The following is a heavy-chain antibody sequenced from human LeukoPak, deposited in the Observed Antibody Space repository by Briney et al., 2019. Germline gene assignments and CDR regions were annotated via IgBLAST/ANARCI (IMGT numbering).Heavy chain of an antibody. CDR3: AKDRGVPAAMFEFDY. J-gene: IGHJ4*02. D-gene: IGHD2-2*01. V-gene: IGHV3-23*01. Sequence: GGSLRLSCAASGFTFSSYAMSRVRQAPGKGLEWVSAISGSGGSTYYADSVKGRFTISRDNSKNTLYLQMNSLRAEDTAVYYCAKDRGVPAAMFEFDYWGQGTLVTVSS. CDR2: ISGSGGST. CDR1: GFTFSSYA.